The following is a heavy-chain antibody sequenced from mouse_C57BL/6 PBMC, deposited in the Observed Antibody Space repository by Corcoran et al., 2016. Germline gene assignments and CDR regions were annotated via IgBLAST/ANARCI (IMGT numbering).Heavy chain of an antibody. Sequence: QVQLKQSGAEVVRPGASVKLSCKASGCTFTGYSMNWVKQRPGQGLEWIARILPGSGNTYYNEKFKGKATLTAEKSSSTAYMQLSSLTSEDSAVYFCASRCITTEDAYWRQRTLVTFSA. V-gene: IGHV1-76*01. CDR1: GCTFTGYS. CDR3: ASRCITTEDAY. D-gene: IGHD1-1*01. J-gene: IGHJ3*01. CDR2: ILPGSGNT.